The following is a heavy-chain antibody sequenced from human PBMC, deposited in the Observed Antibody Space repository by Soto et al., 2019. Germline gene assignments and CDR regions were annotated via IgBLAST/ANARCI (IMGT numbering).Heavy chain of an antibody. CDR1: GGSISSYY. CDR3: AGGGGYCSGGSCYPL. D-gene: IGHD2-15*01. Sequence: QVQLQESGPGLVKPSETLSLTCTVSGGSISSYYWSWIRQPPGEGLEWIGYIYYSGSTNYNPSLKGRVTISVDPSKNQFPLKLSSVTAAATAVYYCAGGGGYCSGGSCYPLWGQGTLVTVSS. J-gene: IGHJ4*02. CDR2: IYYSGST. V-gene: IGHV4-59*01.